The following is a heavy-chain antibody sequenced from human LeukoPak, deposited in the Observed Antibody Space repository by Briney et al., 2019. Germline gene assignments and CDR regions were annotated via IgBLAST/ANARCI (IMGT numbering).Heavy chain of an antibody. Sequence: GESLKISWKGSGNSFTNYWNGLVRQMSGKGLELMGINYPGDSDTRNSPSFQGQVSISADKSISTAYLQWSSLKASDTAMYYCARHVNHYYDSSGSLGYGMDVWGQGTTVTVSS. J-gene: IGHJ6*02. CDR3: ARHVNHYYDSSGSLGYGMDV. CDR1: GNSFTNYW. V-gene: IGHV5-51*01. CDR2: NYPGDSDT. D-gene: IGHD3-22*01.